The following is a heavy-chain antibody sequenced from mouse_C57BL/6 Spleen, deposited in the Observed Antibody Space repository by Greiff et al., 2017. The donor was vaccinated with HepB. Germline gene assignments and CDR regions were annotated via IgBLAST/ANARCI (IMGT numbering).Heavy chain of an antibody. V-gene: IGHV14-3*01. Sequence: VHVKQSVAELVRPGASVKLSCTASGFNIKNTYMHWVKQRPEQGLEWIGRIDPANGNTKYAPKFQGKATITADTSSNKAYLQLSSLTSEDTAIYYCASGWLLLGYAMDDWGKGTSVTVSS. CDR1: GFNIKNTY. CDR2: IDPANGNT. J-gene: IGHJ4*01. D-gene: IGHD2-3*01. CDR3: ASGWLLLGYAMDD.